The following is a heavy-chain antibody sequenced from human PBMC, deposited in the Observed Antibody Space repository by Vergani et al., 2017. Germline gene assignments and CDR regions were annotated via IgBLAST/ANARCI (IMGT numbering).Heavy chain of an antibody. V-gene: IGHV2-5*01. J-gene: IGHJ3*02. Sequence: QESGPTLVKPTQTLTLTCTFSGFSLSTSGVGVGWIRQPPGKALEWLALIYWNDDKRYSPSLKSRLTITKDTSKNQVVLTMTNMDPVDTATYYCAHRYYDFWSGYYFDAFDIWGQGTMVTVSS. CDR1: GFSLSTSGVG. D-gene: IGHD3-3*01. CDR3: AHRYYDFWSGYYFDAFDI. CDR2: IYWNDDK.